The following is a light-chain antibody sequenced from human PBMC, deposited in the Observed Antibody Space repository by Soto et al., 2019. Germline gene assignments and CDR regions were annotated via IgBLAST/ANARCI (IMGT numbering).Light chain of an antibody. J-gene: IGLJ2*01. CDR2: DVS. V-gene: IGLV2-14*01. CDR1: SSDVGGYNY. CDR3: SSYTSSSTVV. Sequence: QSVLTQPASVSGSPGQSITICCTGTSSDVGGYNYVSWYQQHPGKAPKLLIYDVSNRPSGVSNRFSGSKSGNTASLTISGLQAEDEADYYCSSYTSSSTVVFGGGTKLTVL.